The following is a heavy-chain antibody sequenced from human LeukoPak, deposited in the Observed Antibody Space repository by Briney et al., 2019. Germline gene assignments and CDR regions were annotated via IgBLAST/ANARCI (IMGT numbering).Heavy chain of an antibody. Sequence: PGGSLSLSCAASGFTVSSNYMNWVRQAPGRGLEWVSVLYSGGTTYYVDSVKGRFTISRDNSKNTLYLQMNSLRAEDTAVYYCARDCISTSCTDAFDIWGQGTVITVSS. CDR3: ARDCISTSCTDAFDI. CDR2: LYSGGTT. CDR1: GFTVSSNY. J-gene: IGHJ3*02. V-gene: IGHV3-66*01. D-gene: IGHD2-2*01.